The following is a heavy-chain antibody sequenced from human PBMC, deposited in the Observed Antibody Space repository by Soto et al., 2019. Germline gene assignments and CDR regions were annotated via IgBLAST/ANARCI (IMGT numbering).Heavy chain of an antibody. CDR1: GGSISSYY. V-gene: IGHV4-59*01. CDR3: ARTRSAAAYYYYGMDV. Sequence: SETLSLTCTVSGGSISSYYWSWIRQPPGKGLEWIGYIYYSGSTNYNPSLKSRVTMSVDTSKNQFSLKLSSVTAADTAVYYCARTRSAAAYYYYGMDVWGQGTTVTVSS. J-gene: IGHJ6*02. CDR2: IYYSGST. D-gene: IGHD6-13*01.